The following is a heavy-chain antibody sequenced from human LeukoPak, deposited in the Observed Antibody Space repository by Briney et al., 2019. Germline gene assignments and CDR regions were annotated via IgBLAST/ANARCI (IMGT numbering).Heavy chain of an antibody. Sequence: SETLSLTCAVYGGSFSGYYWSWIRQPPGKGLEWIGEINHSRSTNYNPSLKSRVTISVDTSKNQFSLKLSSVTAADTAVYYCARRRFLEWYHRYWGQGTLVTVSS. J-gene: IGHJ4*02. D-gene: IGHD3-3*01. CDR3: ARRRFLEWYHRY. CDR1: GGSFSGYY. CDR2: INHSRST. V-gene: IGHV4-34*01.